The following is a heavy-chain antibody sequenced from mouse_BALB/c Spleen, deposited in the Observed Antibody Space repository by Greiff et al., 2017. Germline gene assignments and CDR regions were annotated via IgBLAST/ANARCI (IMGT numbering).Heavy chain of an antibody. CDR3: ARPLYGNGPFAY. CDR1: GYSITSGYY. D-gene: IGHD2-10*02. CDR2: ISYDGSN. Sequence: EVKLVESGPGLVKPSQSLSLTCSVTGYSITSGYYWNWIRQFPGNKLEWMGYISYDGSNNYNPSLKNRISITRDTSKNQFFLKLNSVTTEDTATYYCARPLYGNGPFAYWGQGTLVTVSA. V-gene: IGHV3-6*02. J-gene: IGHJ3*01.